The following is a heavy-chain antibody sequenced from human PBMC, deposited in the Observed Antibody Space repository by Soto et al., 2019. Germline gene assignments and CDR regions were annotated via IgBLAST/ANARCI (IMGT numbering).Heavy chain of an antibody. D-gene: IGHD4-17*01. CDR2: ISSSDINI. CDR1: GFTFSSYS. Sequence: EVQLVESGGGLIQPGGSLRLSCAASGFTFSSYSMNWVRQAPGKGLEWISYISSSDINIYYADSVNGRFTISRDIAKNSLYLQMNSLRAEDKAVYYCARDYGDYVPRNDYWGQGTLVTVSS. V-gene: IGHV3-48*01. J-gene: IGHJ4*02. CDR3: ARDYGDYVPRNDY.